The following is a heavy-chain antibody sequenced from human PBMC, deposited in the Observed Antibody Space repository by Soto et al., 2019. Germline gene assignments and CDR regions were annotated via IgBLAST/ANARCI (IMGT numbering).Heavy chain of an antibody. CDR3: ERPYGEYAY. D-gene: IGHD4-17*01. Sequence: PGGSLRLSCAASGFTFSSYAMHWVRQAPGKGLEWVAVISYDGSNKYYADSVKGRFTISRDNSKNTLYLQMNSLRAEDTAVYYCERPYGEYAYWGQGTLVTVSS. CDR1: GFTFSSYA. V-gene: IGHV3-30-3*01. J-gene: IGHJ4*02. CDR2: ISYDGSNK.